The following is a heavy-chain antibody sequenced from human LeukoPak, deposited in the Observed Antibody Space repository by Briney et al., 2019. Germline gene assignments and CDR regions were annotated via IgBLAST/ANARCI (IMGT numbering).Heavy chain of an antibody. V-gene: IGHV3-21*01. Sequence: PGGSLRLSCATSGFTFSDRSINWVRQAPGKGLEWVAYVSGSSNYINYADSVKGRFTISRDNAKTSVYLQMNSLRAEDTAAYYCAREPSGWYVDYWGQGTLVTVSS. D-gene: IGHD6-19*01. CDR3: AREPSGWYVDY. CDR1: GFTFSDRS. CDR2: VSGSSNYI. J-gene: IGHJ4*02.